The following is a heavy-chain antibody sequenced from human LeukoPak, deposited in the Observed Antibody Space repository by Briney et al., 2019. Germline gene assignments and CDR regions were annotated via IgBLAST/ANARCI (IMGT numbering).Heavy chain of an antibody. Sequence: PGGSLRLSCEASGFTFSNYWMHWVRQVPGKGLVWVSRLNGDASSTNYADSVKGRFTISRDNAKNTLYLQMNSLRAEDTAVYYCARMSAILDYWGQGTLVTVSS. D-gene: IGHD6-13*01. CDR1: GFTFSNYW. CDR3: ARMSAILDY. J-gene: IGHJ4*02. CDR2: LNGDASST. V-gene: IGHV3-74*01.